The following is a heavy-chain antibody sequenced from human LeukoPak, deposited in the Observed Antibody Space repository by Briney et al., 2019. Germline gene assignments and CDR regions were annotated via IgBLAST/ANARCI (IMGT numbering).Heavy chain of an antibody. CDR3: ARMEQQLALRY. V-gene: IGHV4-59*01. CDR1: GGSISSYY. CDR2: IYYSGST. Sequence: PSETLSLTCTVSGGSISSYYWSWIRQPPGKGLEWIGYIYYSGSTNYNPSLKSRVTISVDTSKNQFSLKLSSVTAADTAVYYCARMEQQLALRYWGQGTLVTVSS. J-gene: IGHJ4*02. D-gene: IGHD6-13*01.